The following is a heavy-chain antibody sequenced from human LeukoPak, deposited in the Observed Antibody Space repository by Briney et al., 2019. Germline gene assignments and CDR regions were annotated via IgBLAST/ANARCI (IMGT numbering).Heavy chain of an antibody. D-gene: IGHD6-6*01. CDR3: ERGSAPRYYYYYYMDV. V-gene: IGHV4-34*01. J-gene: IGHJ6*03. CDR1: GGSFSGYY. Sequence: PSETLSLTCAVYGGSFSGYYWSWIRQPPGKGLEWIGEINHSGSTNYNPSLKSRVTISVDTSKNQFSLKLSSVTAADTAVYYCERGSAPRYYYYYYMDVWGKGTTVTVSS. CDR2: INHSGST.